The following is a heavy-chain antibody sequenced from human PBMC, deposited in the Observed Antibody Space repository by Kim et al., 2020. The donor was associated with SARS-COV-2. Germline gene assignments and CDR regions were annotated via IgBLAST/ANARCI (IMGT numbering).Heavy chain of an antibody. V-gene: IGHV3-21*01. J-gene: IGHJ6*02. CDR2: IRSSSSYI. CDR1: GFTFSSYS. CDR3: ARDPRGIAAAGTRYYGMDV. Sequence: GGSLRLSCAASGFTFSSYSMNWVRQAPGKGLEWVSSIRSSSSYIYYADSVKGRFTISRDNAKNSLYLQMNSLRAEDTAGYYCARDPRGIAAAGTRYYGMDVWGQGTTVTVS. D-gene: IGHD6-13*01.